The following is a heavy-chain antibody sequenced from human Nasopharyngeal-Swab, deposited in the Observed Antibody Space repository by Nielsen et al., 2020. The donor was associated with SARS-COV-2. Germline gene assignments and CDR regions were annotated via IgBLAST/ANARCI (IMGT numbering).Heavy chain of an antibody. CDR3: ARESYNWNVYYYYGMDV. CDR2: INSDGSST. D-gene: IGHD1-1*01. CDR1: GFTFSSYW. J-gene: IGHJ6*02. V-gene: IGHV3-74*01. Sequence: GESLKTSCAASGFTFSSYWMHWVRQAPGKGLVWVSRINSDGSSTSYADSVKGRFTISRDNAKNTLYLQMNSLRAEDTAVYYCARESYNWNVYYYYGMDVWGQGTTVTVSS.